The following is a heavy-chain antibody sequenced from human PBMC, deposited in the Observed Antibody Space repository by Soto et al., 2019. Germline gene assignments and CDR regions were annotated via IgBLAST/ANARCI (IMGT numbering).Heavy chain of an antibody. J-gene: IGHJ4*02. V-gene: IGHV3-30*03. Sequence: GGSLRLSCAASGFTFSSYGMHWVRQAPGKGLEWVAVISYDGSNKYYADSVKGRFTISRDNSKNTLYLQMNSLRAEDTAVYYCARLVSAAANDYWGQGALVTVSS. CDR1: GFTFSSYG. CDR3: ARLVSAAANDY. D-gene: IGHD1-26*01. CDR2: ISYDGSNK.